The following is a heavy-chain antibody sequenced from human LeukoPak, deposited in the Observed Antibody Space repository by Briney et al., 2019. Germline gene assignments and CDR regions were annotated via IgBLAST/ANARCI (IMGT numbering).Heavy chain of an antibody. CDR1: GGSFSGYY. V-gene: IGHV4-34*01. J-gene: IGHJ4*02. CDR2: INHSGST. Sequence: SETLSLTCAVYGGSFSGYYWSWIRQPPGKGLEWIGEINHSGSTNYNPSLKSRVTISVDTSKNQFSLKLSSVTAADTAVYYCARRGKGRRDGYKSGTSVQLGISPQQLWGQGTLVTVSS. D-gene: IGHD5-24*01. CDR3: ARRGKGRRDGYKSGTSVQLGISPQQL.